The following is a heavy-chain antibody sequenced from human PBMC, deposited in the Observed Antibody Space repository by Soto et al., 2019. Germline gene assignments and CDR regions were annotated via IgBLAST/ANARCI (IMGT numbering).Heavy chain of an antibody. D-gene: IGHD3-10*01. CDR1: GFTDSGDW. CDR3: ARDIGGSGGTDYYMDV. Sequence: GWSLRLSFAASGFTDSGDWMSWVRQAPGKGLEWVANIKQDGSEKYYVDSAKGRFTISRDNAKNSLYLQMNSLRAEDTAVYYCARDIGGSGGTDYYMDVWGKGTTVTVSS. CDR2: IKQDGSEK. J-gene: IGHJ6*03. V-gene: IGHV3-7*01.